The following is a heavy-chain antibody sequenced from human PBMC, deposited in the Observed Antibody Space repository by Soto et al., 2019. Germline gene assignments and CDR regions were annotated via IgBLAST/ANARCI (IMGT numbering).Heavy chain of an antibody. CDR2: IYYSGCT. V-gene: IGHV4-59*08. Sequence: QVPLQESGPGLVKPSETLSLTCTVSGGSISSYYWSWIRQPPGKGLEWIGYIYYSGCTNYNPSLKCRVTISVDTSKNQFSLKLSSVTAADTAVYYCARLVSYGYFDYWGQGTLVTVSS. CDR3: ARLVSYGYFDY. J-gene: IGHJ4*02. D-gene: IGHD5-18*01. CDR1: GGSISSYY.